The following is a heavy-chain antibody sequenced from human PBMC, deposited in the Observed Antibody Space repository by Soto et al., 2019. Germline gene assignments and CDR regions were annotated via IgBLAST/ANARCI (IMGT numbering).Heavy chain of an antibody. Sequence: SETLSLTCAVYGGSFSGYYWSWIRQPPGKGLEWIGYISHSGTTTYNPSLKSRLTISLNTSKNQFSLKLRSVTAADTAVYYCARGTRATQYYFYFYGMDVWGQGTTVTVSS. CDR1: GGSFSGYY. CDR2: ISHSGTT. CDR3: ARGTRATQYYFYFYGMDV. V-gene: IGHV4-34*01. J-gene: IGHJ6*02.